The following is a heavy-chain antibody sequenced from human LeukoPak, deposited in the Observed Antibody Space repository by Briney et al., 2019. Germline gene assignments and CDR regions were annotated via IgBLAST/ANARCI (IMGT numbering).Heavy chain of an antibody. V-gene: IGHV4-59*12. D-gene: IGHD6-6*01. J-gene: IGHJ5*02. Sequence: SETLSLTCTVSGGSISSYYWSWIRQPPGKGPEWIGYIYYSGSTYYNPSLKSRVTISVDTSKNQFSLKLSSVTAADTAVYYCARGYTSIAARAGSGWFDPWGQGTLVTVSS. CDR2: IYYSGST. CDR1: GGSISSYY. CDR3: ARGYTSIAARAGSGWFDP.